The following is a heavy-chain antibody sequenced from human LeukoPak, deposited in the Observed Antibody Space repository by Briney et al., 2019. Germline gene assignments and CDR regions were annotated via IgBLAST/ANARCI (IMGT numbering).Heavy chain of an antibody. Sequence: GGSLRLSCAASGFTFSSYAMSWVRQAPGKGLEWVSAISGSGGSTYYADSVKGRFTISRDNSKNTLYLQMNSLRAEDTAVYYCAKVMGIYGSGSYEGHDPFFNYFDYWGQGTLVTVSS. V-gene: IGHV3-23*01. CDR2: ISGSGGST. D-gene: IGHD3-10*01. J-gene: IGHJ4*02. CDR1: GFTFSSYA. CDR3: AKVMGIYGSGSYEGHDPFFNYFDY.